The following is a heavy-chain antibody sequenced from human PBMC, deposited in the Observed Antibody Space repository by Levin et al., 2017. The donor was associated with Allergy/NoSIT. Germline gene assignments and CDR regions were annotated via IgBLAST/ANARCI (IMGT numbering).Heavy chain of an antibody. Sequence: AGGSLRLSCAASGFTFDDYGMSWVRQAPGKGLEWVSGINWNGGSTGYADSVKGRFTISRDNAKNSLYLQMNSLRAEDTALYYCARARDYYDSSGYYRAFDIWGQGTMVTVSS. CDR2: INWNGGST. CDR1: GFTFDDYG. D-gene: IGHD3-22*01. J-gene: IGHJ3*02. V-gene: IGHV3-20*04. CDR3: ARARDYYDSSGYYRAFDI.